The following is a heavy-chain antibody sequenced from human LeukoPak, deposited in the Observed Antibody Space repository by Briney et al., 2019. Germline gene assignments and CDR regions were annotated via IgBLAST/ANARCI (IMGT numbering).Heavy chain of an antibody. CDR3: ATYRQVLLPFES. CDR1: GFSFSSYG. Sequence: GGSLRLSCAASGFSFSSYGMSWVRQAPGKGLEWVSSIFPSGGEIHYADSVRGRFTISRDNSKSTLSLQMNSLRAEDTAIYYCATYRQVLLPFESWGQGTLVTVSS. CDR2: IFPSGGEI. D-gene: IGHD2-8*02. J-gene: IGHJ4*02. V-gene: IGHV3-23*01.